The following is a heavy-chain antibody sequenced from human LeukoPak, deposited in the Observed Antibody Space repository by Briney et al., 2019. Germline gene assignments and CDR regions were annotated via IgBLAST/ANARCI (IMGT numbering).Heavy chain of an antibody. V-gene: IGHV1-46*01. D-gene: IGHD3-9*01. CDR1: GYTFTSYY. CDR2: INPNRGST. CDR3: ARGGAVRYFDWGQENWFDP. Sequence: ASVKVSCKASGYTFTSYYMYWVRQAPGQGLEWMGIINPNRGSTSYAQKFQGRVTMTTDTSTSTAYMELRSLRSDDTAVYYCARGGAVRYFDWGQENWFDPWGQGTLVTVSS. J-gene: IGHJ5*02.